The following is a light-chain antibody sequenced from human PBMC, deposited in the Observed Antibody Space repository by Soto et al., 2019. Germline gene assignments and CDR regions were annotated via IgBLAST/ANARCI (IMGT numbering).Light chain of an antibody. Sequence: QSALTQPASVSGSPGQSITISCTGTSSDVGGYNYVSWYQHHPGKAPKLIIYEVNNRPSGVSNRFSGSKSGNTASLTISGPQAEDEADYYCSSYTTSSTLVFGGGTKLTVL. J-gene: IGLJ3*02. CDR1: SSDVGGYNY. CDR2: EVN. CDR3: SSYTTSSTLV. V-gene: IGLV2-14*01.